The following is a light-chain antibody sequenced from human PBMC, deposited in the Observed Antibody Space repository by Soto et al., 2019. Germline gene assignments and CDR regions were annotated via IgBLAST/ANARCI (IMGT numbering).Light chain of an antibody. J-gene: IGKJ1*01. V-gene: IGKV1-5*01. CDR1: QSISSW. Sequence: IHMTQSPSTLSASVGDIVTMTFRASQSISSWLAWYQQKPGKAPKLLIYDASSLESGVPSRFSGSGSGTEFTLTISSLQPHDFATYYCQQYNSYSGTFGQGTKVDIK. CDR2: DAS. CDR3: QQYNSYSGT.